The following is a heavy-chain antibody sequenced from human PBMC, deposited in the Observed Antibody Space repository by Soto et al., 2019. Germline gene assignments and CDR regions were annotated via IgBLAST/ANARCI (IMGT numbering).Heavy chain of an antibody. J-gene: IGHJ4*02. CDR1: GYTLTELS. CDR2: FDPGDGET. Sequence: GASVKVSCKVSGYTLTELSMHWVRQAPGKGLEWMGGFDPGDGETIYAQKFQGRVTMTEDTSTDTAYMELSSLRSEDTAVYYCATSQLVPKLYYFDYWGQGTLVIVSS. CDR3: ATSQLVPKLYYFDY. D-gene: IGHD6-13*01. V-gene: IGHV1-24*01.